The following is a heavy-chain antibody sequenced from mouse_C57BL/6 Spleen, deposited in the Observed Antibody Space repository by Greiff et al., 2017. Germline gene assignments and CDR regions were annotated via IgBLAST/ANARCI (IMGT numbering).Heavy chain of an antibody. CDR3: GREGGYDGYDY. Sequence: DVKLVESGGGLVKPGGSLKLSCAASGFTFSSYAMSWVRQTPEKRLEWVATISDGGSYTYYPDNVKGRFTISKDNAKNNLYLQMSHLKSEDTAMYYCGREGGYDGYDYRRQGTTLTVSS. CDR2: ISDGGSYT. V-gene: IGHV5-4*03. CDR1: GFTFSSYA. J-gene: IGHJ2*01. D-gene: IGHD2-2*01.